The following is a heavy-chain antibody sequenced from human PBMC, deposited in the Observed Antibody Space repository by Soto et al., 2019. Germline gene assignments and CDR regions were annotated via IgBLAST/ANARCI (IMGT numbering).Heavy chain of an antibody. Sequence: QVQLQQWGAGLLKPSETLSLTCAVYGGSFSGYYWSWIRQPPGKGLERIGAIKHSGSTNYNPSLKRRVTLSVDTYKNQFSLKRSSVTAADTAVYYCARVTIFGVVIAFDYWGQGTLVTVSS. D-gene: IGHD3-3*01. J-gene: IGHJ4*02. CDR3: ARVTIFGVVIAFDY. CDR1: GGSFSGYY. V-gene: IGHV4-34*01. CDR2: IKHSGST.